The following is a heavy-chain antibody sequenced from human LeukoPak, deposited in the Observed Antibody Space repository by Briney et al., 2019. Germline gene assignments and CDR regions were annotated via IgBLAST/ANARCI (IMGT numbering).Heavy chain of an antibody. CDR2: FHSGGST. Sequence: GGSLRLSCAASGFTVSSNYMNWVRQAPGKGLEWVSVFHSGGSTYYADSVRGRFTISRDNSKNTLYLQMNSLRAEDTAVYYCARGQYYYVSWGQGTLVTVSS. CDR3: ARGQYYYVS. J-gene: IGHJ4*02. CDR1: GFTVSSNY. V-gene: IGHV3-66*01. D-gene: IGHD4-11*01.